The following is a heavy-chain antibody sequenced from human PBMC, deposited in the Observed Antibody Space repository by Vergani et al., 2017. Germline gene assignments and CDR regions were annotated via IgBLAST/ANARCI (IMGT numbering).Heavy chain of an antibody. CDR3: ARVVLLWFGEFDAEDYYGMDV. D-gene: IGHD3-10*01. CDR2: IYYSGST. J-gene: IGHJ6*02. Sequence: QVQLQESGPGLVKPSETLSLTCTVSGGSISSYYWSWIRQPPGKGLEWIGYIYYSGSTNYNPSLKSRVTISVDTSKNQFSLKLSSVTAADTAVYYCARVVLLWFGEFDAEDYYGMDVWGQGTTVTVSS. CDR1: GGSISSYY. V-gene: IGHV4-59*01.